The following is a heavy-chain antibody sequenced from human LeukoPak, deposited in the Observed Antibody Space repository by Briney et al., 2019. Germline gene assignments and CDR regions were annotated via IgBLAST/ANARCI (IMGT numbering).Heavy chain of an antibody. CDR2: IIPIFGTA. V-gene: IGHV1-69*13. CDR1: GGTFSSYA. CDR3: AREARIAVAGAEFDY. D-gene: IGHD6-19*01. J-gene: IGHJ4*02. Sequence: VASVKVSCKASGGTFSSYAISWVRQAPGQGLEWMGGIIPIFGTANYAQKFQGRVTITADESTSTAYMELSSLRSEDTAVYYCAREARIAVAGAEFDYWGQGTLVTVSS.